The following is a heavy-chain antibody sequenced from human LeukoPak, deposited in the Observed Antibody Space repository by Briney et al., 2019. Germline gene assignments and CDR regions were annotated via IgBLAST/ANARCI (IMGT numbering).Heavy chain of an antibody. CDR3: ARAAQPGFDP. CDR2: ISSDSGTR. J-gene: IGHJ5*02. Sequence: GGSLRLSCAASGFTFSSYSMNWVRQAPGKGLEWVSYISSDSGTRYYADSVKGRFTISRDNAKNSLYLQMNSLRAEDTAVYYCARAAQPGFDPWAQGTLVTVSS. V-gene: IGHV3-48*01. D-gene: IGHD1-14*01. CDR1: GFTFSSYS.